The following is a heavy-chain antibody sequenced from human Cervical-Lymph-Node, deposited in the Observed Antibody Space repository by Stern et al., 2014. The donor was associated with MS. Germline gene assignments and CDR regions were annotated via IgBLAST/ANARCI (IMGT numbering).Heavy chain of an antibody. V-gene: IGHV1-2*02. CDR2: VSPKTGSA. D-gene: IGHD1-26*01. J-gene: IGHJ4*02. CDR3: ARDRGSYSDY. CDR1: GYTFTAYF. Sequence: QVQLVQSGAEVERPGASVKVSCKASGYTFTAYFLHWVRQAPGQGLEWMGWVSPKTGSATYAQKFQDRVTMTRDTSSNTGYMEVSSLRSDDTAVYYCARDRGSYSDYWGQGTLVAVSS.